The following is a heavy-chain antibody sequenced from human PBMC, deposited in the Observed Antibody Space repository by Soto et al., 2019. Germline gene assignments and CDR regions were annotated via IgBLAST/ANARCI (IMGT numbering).Heavy chain of an antibody. Sequence: PGGVVRVWSGALGGSCITYWNHWVRQTPGKGLVSVSRINTVGSSTTYADSVKGRFTISRDNVKNTLYLQMNSLRVEDTAVYYCARGLAWPNDSNVFDIWGQGTMVTVSS. D-gene: IGHD1-1*01. V-gene: IGHV3-74*01. J-gene: IGHJ3*02. CDR2: INTVGSST. CDR3: ARGLAWPNDSNVFDI. CDR1: GGSCITYW.